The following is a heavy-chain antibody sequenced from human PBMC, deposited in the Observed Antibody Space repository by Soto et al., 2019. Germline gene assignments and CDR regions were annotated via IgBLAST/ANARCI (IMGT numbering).Heavy chain of an antibody. Sequence: QVQLVESGGGVVQPGRSLRLSCAASGFTFSKCGMHWVRQAPGKGLEWVAVISYDGSNEYYADSVKGRFTISRDNSNNTLYLQMNSLRDEDTAVYYCAKVDTIILVVSGAFDIWGQGTMVTVSS. D-gene: IGHD3-22*01. CDR1: GFTFSKCG. J-gene: IGHJ3*02. V-gene: IGHV3-30*18. CDR3: AKVDTIILVVSGAFDI. CDR2: ISYDGSNE.